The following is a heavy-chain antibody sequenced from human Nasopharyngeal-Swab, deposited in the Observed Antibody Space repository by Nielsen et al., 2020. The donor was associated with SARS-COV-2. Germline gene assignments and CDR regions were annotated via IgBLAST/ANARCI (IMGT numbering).Heavy chain of an antibody. J-gene: IGHJ4*02. CDR3: ARDRGGYGDYVDY. CDR2: IYSGGST. D-gene: IGHD3-16*01. Sequence: GGSLRLSCAASGFTVSSDYMSWVRQAPGKGLEWVSVIYSGGSTYYADSVKGRFTISRDNSKNTRYLQMNSLRAEDTAVYYCARDRGGYGDYVDYWGQGTLVTVSS. V-gene: IGHV3-66*02. CDR1: GFTVSSDY.